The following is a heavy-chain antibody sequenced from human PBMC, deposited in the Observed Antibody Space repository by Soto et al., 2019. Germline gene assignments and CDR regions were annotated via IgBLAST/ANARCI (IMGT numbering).Heavy chain of an antibody. D-gene: IGHD2-2*01. Sequence: PGGSLRLSCTPSGFNFGDYAMSWFRQAPGKGLEWVGFIRSKAYGGTTEYDASVKGRFTISRDDSKSIAYLQMNSLKTEDTAVYYCTRAVRVDPWGQGTLVTVSS. CDR1: GFNFGDYA. CDR3: TRAVRVDP. J-gene: IGHJ5*02. V-gene: IGHV3-49*03. CDR2: IRSKAYGGTT.